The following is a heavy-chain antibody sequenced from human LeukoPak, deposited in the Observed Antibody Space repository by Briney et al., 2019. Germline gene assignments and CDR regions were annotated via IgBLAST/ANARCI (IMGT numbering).Heavy chain of an antibody. CDR1: GFTFSSYA. CDR3: AKVPMIVVVMIDY. Sequence: GGSLRLSCAASGFTFSSYAMSWVRQAPGKGLEWVSAISGSGGSTYYADSVKGRFTISRDNSKNTLYLQMNSLRAEDMAVYYCAKVPMIVVVMIDYWGQGTLVIVSS. V-gene: IGHV3-23*01. D-gene: IGHD3-22*01. J-gene: IGHJ4*02. CDR2: ISGSGGST.